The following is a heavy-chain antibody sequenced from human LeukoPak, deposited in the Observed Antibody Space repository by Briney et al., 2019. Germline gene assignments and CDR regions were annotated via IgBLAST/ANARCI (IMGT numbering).Heavy chain of an antibody. CDR3: ARRTVVLDY. Sequence: SETLSLTCTVSGGSISSYYWSWVRQPPGKGLEWIGYIYYSGSTTYNPSLKGRVTISVDTSKNQFSLKLSSVTAADTAVYFCARRTVVLDYWGQGTLVTVSS. J-gene: IGHJ4*02. CDR2: IYYSGST. CDR1: GGSISSYY. D-gene: IGHD4-23*01. V-gene: IGHV4-59*08.